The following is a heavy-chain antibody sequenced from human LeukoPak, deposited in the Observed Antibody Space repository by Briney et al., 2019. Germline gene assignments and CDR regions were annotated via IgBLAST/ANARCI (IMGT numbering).Heavy chain of an antibody. CDR3: ARVLTSYGGYGY. CDR2: ISPGGGPT. CDR1: GFPFSSHG. J-gene: IGHJ4*02. V-gene: IGHV3-23*01. D-gene: IGHD4-17*01. Sequence: TGGSLRLSCAGSGFPFSSHGMNWVRQAPGKGLEWVSGISPGGGPTYYADSVRGRFSISRDDLKNTLYLQMENLRADDTAVYYCARVLTSYGGYGYWGQGTLVTVSS.